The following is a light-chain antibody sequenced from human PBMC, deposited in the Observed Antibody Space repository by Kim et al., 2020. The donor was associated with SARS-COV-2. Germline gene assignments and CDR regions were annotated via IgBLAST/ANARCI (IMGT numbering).Light chain of an antibody. CDR3: ATWDSSLSVGV. V-gene: IGLV1-51*01. J-gene: IGLJ3*02. CDR1: RSHIGNNP. Sequence: QSVLTQPPSVSAAPGHKVTISFSGSRSHIGNNPVSWYQQFPGTAPRLITYDNDKRPSGIPDRFSSSKSGTSATLGITGLRTGDEADYYCATWDSSLSVGVFGGGTKVTV. CDR2: DND.